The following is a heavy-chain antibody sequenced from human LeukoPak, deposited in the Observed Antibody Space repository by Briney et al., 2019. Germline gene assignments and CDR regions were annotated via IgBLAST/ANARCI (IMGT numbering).Heavy chain of an antibody. CDR1: GGTISSYY. D-gene: IGHD3-16*01. Sequence: SETLSLTCTVSGGTISSYYWSWIRQPAGKGLEWIGRIYTSGSTNYNPSLKSRVTMSVDTSKNQFSLKLSSVTAADTAVYYCARGLRGYVYVGGSQTDYFDYGGQGPLVTVS. CDR3: ARGLRGYVYVGGSQTDYFDY. J-gene: IGHJ4*02. CDR2: IYTSGST. V-gene: IGHV4-4*07.